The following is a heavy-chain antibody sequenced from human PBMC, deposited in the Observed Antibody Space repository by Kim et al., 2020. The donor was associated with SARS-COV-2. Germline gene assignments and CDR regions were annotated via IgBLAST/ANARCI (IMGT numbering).Heavy chain of an antibody. CDR3: ARHMGGEYFQH. V-gene: IGHV4-39*01. Sequence: SETLSLTCTVSGGSISSSSYYWGWIRQPPGKGLEWIGSIYYSGSTYYNPSLKSRVTISVDTSKNQFSLKLSSVTAADTAVYYCARHMGGEYFQHWGQGTL. J-gene: IGHJ1*01. D-gene: IGHD2-15*01. CDR2: IYYSGST. CDR1: GGSISSSSYY.